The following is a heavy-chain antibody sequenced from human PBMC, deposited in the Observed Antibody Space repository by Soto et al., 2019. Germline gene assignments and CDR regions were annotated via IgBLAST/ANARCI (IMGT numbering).Heavy chain of an antibody. CDR2: INSDGSST. V-gene: IGHV3-74*01. CDR3: ARVKGNWNYVPLDY. Sequence: EVQLVESGGGLVQPGGSLRLSCAASGFTFSSYWMHWVRQAPGKGLVWVSRINSDGSSTGYADSVKGRFTISRDNAKNTLYLQLNGLRAEDTAVYYCARVKGNWNYVPLDYWGQGTLVTVSS. J-gene: IGHJ4*02. D-gene: IGHD1-7*01. CDR1: GFTFSSYW.